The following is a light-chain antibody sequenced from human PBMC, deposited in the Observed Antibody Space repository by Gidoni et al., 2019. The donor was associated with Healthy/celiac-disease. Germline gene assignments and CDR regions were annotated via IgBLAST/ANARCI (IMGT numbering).Light chain of an antibody. CDR2: GAS. CDR3: QQYNNWPGT. J-gene: IGKJ1*01. Sequence: EIVMTQTPATLSVSPGERATLSCRASQSVSSNLAWYQQKPGQAPGLLIYGASTRATGIPARFSGSGSVTEFTLTISSLQSEDFAVYYCQQYNNWPGTFGQGTKVEIK. CDR1: QSVSSN. V-gene: IGKV3-15*01.